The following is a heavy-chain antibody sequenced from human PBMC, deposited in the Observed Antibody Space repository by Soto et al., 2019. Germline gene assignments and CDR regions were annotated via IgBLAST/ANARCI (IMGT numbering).Heavy chain of an antibody. Sequence: EVQLLESGGGLVQPGGSLRLSCAASGFTFDISAMSWVRQAPGKWLEWVSTIRGSGGSTYYADSVKGRFTISRDNSKDTLYRPMTSLTAENRAVYYCAKGGSTCCYTCRFAPWGEGTLVTVSS. D-gene: IGHD2-2*02. CDR1: GFTFDISA. J-gene: IGHJ5*02. CDR3: AKGGSTCCYTCRFAP. CDR2: IRGSGGST. V-gene: IGHV3-23*01.